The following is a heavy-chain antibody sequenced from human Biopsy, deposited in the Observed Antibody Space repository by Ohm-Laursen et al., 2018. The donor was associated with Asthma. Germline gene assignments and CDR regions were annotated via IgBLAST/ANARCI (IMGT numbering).Heavy chain of an antibody. CDR1: GYTFNSAG. CDR2: ISVYNGNT. J-gene: IGHJ6*02. Sequence: ASVKASCKTSGYTFNSAGITWVRQAPGQGLEWMGWISVYNGNTKVAQKLQDRLAMITDTSTSTAYMELRSLRSTDTAVYFCARAVDYSHYYGIDVWGQGTTVTVS. V-gene: IGHV1-18*01. CDR3: ARAVDYSHYYGIDV. D-gene: IGHD3-10*01.